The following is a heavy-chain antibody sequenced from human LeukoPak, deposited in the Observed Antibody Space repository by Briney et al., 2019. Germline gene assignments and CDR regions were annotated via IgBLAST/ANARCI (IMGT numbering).Heavy chain of an antibody. CDR2: IYRDGST. V-gene: IGHV3-66*01. J-gene: IGHJ6*02. CDR3: AREKVVASQYYYYGMDV. D-gene: IGHD2-15*01. Sequence: PGGSLRLSCAASGFTVSGSYMSWVRHVPGRGLECVSDIYRDGSTYYADSVKGRFTISRDNTRNTLSLEMNNLRAEDTAVYYCAREKVVASQYYYYGMDVWGQGTTVTVSS. CDR1: GFTVSGSY.